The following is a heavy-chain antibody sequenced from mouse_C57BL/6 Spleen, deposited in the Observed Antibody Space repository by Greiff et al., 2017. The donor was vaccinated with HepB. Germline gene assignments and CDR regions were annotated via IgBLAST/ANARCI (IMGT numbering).Heavy chain of an antibody. CDR2: ISSGGSYT. CDR1: GFTFSSYG. CDR3: ARHGLRNWYFDV. D-gene: IGHD2-2*01. J-gene: IGHJ1*03. Sequence: EVKLVESGGDLVKPGGSLKLSCAASGFTFSSYGMSWVRQTPDKRLEWVATISSGGSYTYYPDSVKGRFTISRDNAKNTLYLQMSSLKSEDTAMYYCARHGLRNWYFDVWGTGTTVTVSS. V-gene: IGHV5-6*01.